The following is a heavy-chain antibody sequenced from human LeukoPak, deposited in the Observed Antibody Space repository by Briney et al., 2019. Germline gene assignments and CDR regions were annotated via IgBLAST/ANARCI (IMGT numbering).Heavy chain of an antibody. Sequence: GGSLRLSCAASGFTFSSYGMHWVRQAPGKGLEWVAVIWYDGSNKYYADSVKGRFTISRDNSKNTLYLQMNSLRVEDTAVYYCARDNVDTAMVTDSNWFDPWGQGTLVTVSS. J-gene: IGHJ5*02. V-gene: IGHV3-33*01. D-gene: IGHD5-18*01. CDR1: GFTFSSYG. CDR3: ARDNVDTAMVTDSNWFDP. CDR2: IWYDGSNK.